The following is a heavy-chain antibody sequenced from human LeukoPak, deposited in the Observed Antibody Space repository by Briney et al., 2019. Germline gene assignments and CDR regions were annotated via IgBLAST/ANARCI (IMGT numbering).Heavy chain of an antibody. CDR2: VSGSGGNT. J-gene: IGHJ4*02. CDR1: GFTFSNYA. D-gene: IGHD2-2*01. CDR3: AKQAKMPAY. Sequence: PGGSLRLSCAASGFTFSNYAMSWVRQAPGKGLEWVSAVSGSGGNTYYADSVRGRFTISRDNSKNTLYLQMNSLRAEDTAVYFCAKQAKMPAYWGQGTLVTVSS. V-gene: IGHV3-23*01.